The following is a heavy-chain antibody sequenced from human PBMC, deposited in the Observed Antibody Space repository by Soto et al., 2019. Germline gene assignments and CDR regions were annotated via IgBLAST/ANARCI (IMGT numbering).Heavy chain of an antibody. J-gene: IGHJ4*02. CDR2: ISGSGGST. V-gene: IGHV3-23*01. CDR3: AKEPDYVWGSYRLNYFDY. CDR1: GFTFSSYA. D-gene: IGHD3-16*02. Sequence: PGGSLRLSCAASGFTFSSYAMSWVRQAPGKGLEWVSAISGSGGSTYYADSVKGRFTISRDNSKNTLYLQMNSLRAEDTAVYYCAKEPDYVWGSYRLNYFDYWGQGTLVPVSS.